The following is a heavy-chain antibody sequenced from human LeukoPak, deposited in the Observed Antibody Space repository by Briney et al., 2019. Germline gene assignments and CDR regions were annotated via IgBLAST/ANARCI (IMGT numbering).Heavy chain of an antibody. CDR3: AKDNGRGAAGTRLDAFDI. CDR2: ISGSGGST. Sequence: GGSLRLSCAASGFTFSSYAMSWVRQAPGKGLEWVSAISGSGGSTYYADSVKGRFTISRDNTKNTLYLQMNSLRAEDTAVYYCAKDNGRGAAGTRLDAFDIWGQGTMVTVSS. D-gene: IGHD6-13*01. V-gene: IGHV3-23*01. J-gene: IGHJ3*02. CDR1: GFTFSSYA.